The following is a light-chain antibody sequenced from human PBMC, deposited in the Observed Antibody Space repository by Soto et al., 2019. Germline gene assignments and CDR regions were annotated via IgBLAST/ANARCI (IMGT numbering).Light chain of an antibody. CDR1: NSDVGAYNY. Sequence: QSALTQPASVSGSPGQSITISCTGTNSDVGAYNYVSWYQQHPGKAPKLMIYDVSKRPSGVPYRFSGSKSGNAASLTVSGLQGEDEADYYCSSYAGSSWVFGGGTKVTVL. CDR2: DVS. V-gene: IGLV2-8*01. CDR3: SSYAGSSWV. J-gene: IGLJ3*02.